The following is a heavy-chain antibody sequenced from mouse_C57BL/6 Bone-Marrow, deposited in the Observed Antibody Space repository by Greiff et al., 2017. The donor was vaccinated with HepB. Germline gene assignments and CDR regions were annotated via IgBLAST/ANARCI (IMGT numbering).Heavy chain of an antibody. CDR1: GYSITSGYY. J-gene: IGHJ2*01. V-gene: IGHV3-6*01. CDR3: ARGSITTVVADY. D-gene: IGHD1-1*01. CDR2: ISYDGSN. Sequence: VQLQQSGPGLVKPSQSLSLTCSVPGYSITSGYYWNWIRQFPGNKLEWMGYISYDGSNNYNPSLKNRISITRDTSKNQFFLKLNSVTTEDTATYYCARGSITTVVADYWGQGTTLTVSS.